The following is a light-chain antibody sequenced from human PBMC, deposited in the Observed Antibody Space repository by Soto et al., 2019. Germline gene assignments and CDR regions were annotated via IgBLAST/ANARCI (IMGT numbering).Light chain of an antibody. V-gene: IGLV2-11*01. CDR1: SSDVGVYKY. CDR2: DVI. Sequence: QSALIQPRSVSGSPGQSVTISCTGTSSDVGVYKYVSWYRQHPGKAPKLMIYDVITRPSGVPDRLSGSKSGNTASLTISGLQAEDEADYYCCSYAGDYTFVFGSGTKVTVL. CDR3: CSYAGDYTFV. J-gene: IGLJ1*01.